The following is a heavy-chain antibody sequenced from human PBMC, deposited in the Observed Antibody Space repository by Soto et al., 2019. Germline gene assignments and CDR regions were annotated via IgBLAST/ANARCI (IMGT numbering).Heavy chain of an antibody. CDR3: ARDYYDFWSGYYRTYGMDV. Sequence: GGSLRLSCAASGFTFSNYAIHWVRQAPGKGLEWVAVISYDGSNKYYADSVKGRFTISRDNSKNTLYLQMNSLRAEDTAVYYCARDYYDFWSGYYRTYGMDVWGQGXTVTVYS. CDR2: ISYDGSNK. J-gene: IGHJ6*02. CDR1: GFTFSNYA. D-gene: IGHD3-3*01. V-gene: IGHV3-30-3*01.